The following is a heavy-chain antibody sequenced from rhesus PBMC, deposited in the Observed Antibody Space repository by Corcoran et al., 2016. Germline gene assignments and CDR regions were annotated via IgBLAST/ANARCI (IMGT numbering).Heavy chain of an antibody. J-gene: IGHJ4*01. Sequence: QVKLPQWGEGLVKPSETLSLTCAVSGGSISGYSWRWIRQPPGKGLEWIGNIDVNSASTNYNPPRKNRVTMSKDTSKTQFSLKLTSVTAGDTAVYYCARGRLDYWGQGDLVTVSS. CDR1: GGSISGYS. CDR3: ARGRLDY. CDR2: IDVNSAST. V-gene: IGHV4-73*01.